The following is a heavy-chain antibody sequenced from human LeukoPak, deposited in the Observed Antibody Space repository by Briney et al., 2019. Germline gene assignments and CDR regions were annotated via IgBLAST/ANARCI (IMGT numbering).Heavy chain of an antibody. CDR3: AGPTRLPDL. D-gene: IGHD4-11*01. V-gene: IGHV4-59*01. CDR2: INYSGST. Sequence: SEALSLPSSVSGGSIISYYWRWLRRPPGKGREWIGYINYSGSTNYNPSLKSRLTMAIDTSNNQFSLKLSSVTAADTAVYYCAGPTRLPDLWGRGTLVTVSS. CDR1: GGSIISYY. J-gene: IGHJ2*01.